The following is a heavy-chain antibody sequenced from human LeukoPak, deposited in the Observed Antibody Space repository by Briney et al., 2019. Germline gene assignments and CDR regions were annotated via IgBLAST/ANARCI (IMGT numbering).Heavy chain of an antibody. Sequence: PGGSLRLSCAASFSTFNRAWMNWVRQAPGKGLEWISYIGGDGIAFYADSVKGRFTASKDDARKSMYLQMNSLRVEDTAVYYCAKDRANWAIDDWGQGTQVTVSS. CDR3: AKDRANWAIDD. J-gene: IGHJ4*02. D-gene: IGHD3-16*01. CDR1: FSTFNRAW. CDR2: IGGDGIA. V-gene: IGHV3-48*04.